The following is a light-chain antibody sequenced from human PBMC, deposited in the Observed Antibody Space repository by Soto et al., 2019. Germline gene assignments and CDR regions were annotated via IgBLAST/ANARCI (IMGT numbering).Light chain of an antibody. Sequence: EVVMTQSPGTLSVSPGERATLSCRASQSVSSNLAWYQQKPGQAPRLLIYGASSRATGTPARFSGSGSGTEFTLSISSLQSEDFAVYYCQQYNDWPQTFGQGTKVDIK. CDR3: QQYNDWPQT. J-gene: IGKJ1*01. CDR2: GAS. CDR1: QSVSSN. V-gene: IGKV3D-15*01.